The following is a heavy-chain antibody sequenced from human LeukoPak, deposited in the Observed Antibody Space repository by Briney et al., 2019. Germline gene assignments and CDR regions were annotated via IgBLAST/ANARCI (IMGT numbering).Heavy chain of an antibody. V-gene: IGHV4-39*01. CDR2: VYYSGST. CDR3: ARASFNVVFGNWFDP. D-gene: IGHD2-8*01. CDR1: SGSIGSSSNY. Sequence: SETLSPTCTVSSGSIGSSSNYWGWICQAPGKGLEWIGNVYYSGSTFYNPSLKSRVTTSVDTSKNQFSLKLRSVTAADTAIYYCARASFNVVFGNWFDPWGQGTLVTVSS. J-gene: IGHJ5*02.